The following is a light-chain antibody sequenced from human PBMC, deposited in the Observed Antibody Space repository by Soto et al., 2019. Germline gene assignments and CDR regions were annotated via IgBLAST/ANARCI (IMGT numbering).Light chain of an antibody. CDR1: QSVTNY. CDR3: LQRYNWPPVT. V-gene: IGKV3-11*01. J-gene: IGKJ5*01. CDR2: GAS. Sequence: EIVMRQSPATLSVSPGERVTLSCRASQSVTNYVAWYQQKPGQAPRLLIYGASNRATGIPARFSGSGSGTDFTLTISSLEPEDFAVYYCLQRYNWPPVTFGQGTRLEIK.